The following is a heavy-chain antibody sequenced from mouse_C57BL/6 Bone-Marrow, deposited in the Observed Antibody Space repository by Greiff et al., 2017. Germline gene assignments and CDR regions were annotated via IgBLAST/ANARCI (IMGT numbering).Heavy chain of an antibody. Sequence: EVQLQQSGPVLVKPGASVKMSCKASGYTFTDYYMNWVKQSHGKSLEWIGVINPYNGGTSYNQKFKGKATLTVDKSSSTAYMERNSLTSEDSAVNYGARGGNWDVNYCDYWGQGTTLTVSS. V-gene: IGHV1-19*01. CDR2: INPYNGGT. D-gene: IGHD4-1*01. J-gene: IGHJ2*01. CDR3: ARGGNWDVNYCDY. CDR1: GYTFTDYY.